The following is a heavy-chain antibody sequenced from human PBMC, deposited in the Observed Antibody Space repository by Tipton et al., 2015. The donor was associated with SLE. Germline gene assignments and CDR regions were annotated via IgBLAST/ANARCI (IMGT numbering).Heavy chain of an antibody. CDR2: T. CDR3: ARPRYCSGGSRYYFDY. Sequence: TCYNPSLKSRVTISVDTSKNQFSLKLSSVTAADTAVYNCARPRYCSGGSRYYFDYWGQGTLVTVSS. V-gene: IGHV4-39*01. J-gene: IGHJ4*02. D-gene: IGHD2-15*01.